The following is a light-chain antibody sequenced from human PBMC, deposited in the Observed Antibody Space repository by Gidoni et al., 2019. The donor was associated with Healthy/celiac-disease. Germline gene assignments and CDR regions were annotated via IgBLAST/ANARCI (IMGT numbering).Light chain of an antibody. CDR3: CSYAGSVV. CDR1: SSDVGSYTL. J-gene: IGLJ2*01. Sequence: QSALTQPASVSGSPGQSITISCTGTSSDVGSYTLVSWYQQHPGKAPKLMLYEGSKRPSGVSNRFAGSKSGNTASLTISGLQAEDEADYYCCSYAGSVVFGGGTKLTVL. CDR2: EGS. V-gene: IGLV2-23*01.